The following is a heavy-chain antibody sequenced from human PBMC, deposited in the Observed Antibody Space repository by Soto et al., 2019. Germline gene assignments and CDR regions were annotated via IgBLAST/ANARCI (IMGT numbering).Heavy chain of an antibody. V-gene: IGHV4-59*01. CDR1: GGSIIGYY. J-gene: IGHJ4*02. Sequence: LEILSLTCSVSGGSIIGYYWSWFRQPPGKGLEWIGYIYYTGSTNYNPSLKSRVTISVDTSKNQFSLKLSSVTAADTAVYYCARFITVVGGFDYWGQGTLVTVSS. D-gene: IGHD2-15*01. CDR2: IYYTGST. CDR3: ARFITVVGGFDY.